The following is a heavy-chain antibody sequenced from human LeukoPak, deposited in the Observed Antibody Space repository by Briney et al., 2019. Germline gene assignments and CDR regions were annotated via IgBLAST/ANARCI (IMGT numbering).Heavy chain of an antibody. J-gene: IGHJ4*02. CDR2: ISGGGGST. D-gene: IGHD5-18*01. CDR1: GFTFNSYA. CDR3: AKGGYRYGSYKYYFDY. Sequence: TGGSLRLSCAASGFTFNSYAVSWVRQAPGKGLEWVSTISGGGGSTYYADSVQGRFTISRDNSKNTLYLQMNSLRAEDTAVYYRAKGGYRYGSYKYYFDYWGQGTLVTVSS. V-gene: IGHV3-23*01.